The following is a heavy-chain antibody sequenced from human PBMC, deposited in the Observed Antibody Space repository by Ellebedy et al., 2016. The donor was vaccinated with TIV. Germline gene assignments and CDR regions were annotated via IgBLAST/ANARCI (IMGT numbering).Heavy chain of an antibody. D-gene: IGHD1-7*01. V-gene: IGHV4-34*01. J-gene: IGHJ3*02. CDR2: VIHSGST. Sequence: MPSETLSLTCAVYGGSFSDYYWSWIRQPPGKGMEWIGEVIHSGSTKYNPSLKSRVAMSVDTSQTHLSLELTSVTAADTAVYYCVRGSGTTFAFDIWGQGTMVTVSS. CDR3: VRGSGTTFAFDI. CDR1: GGSFSDYY.